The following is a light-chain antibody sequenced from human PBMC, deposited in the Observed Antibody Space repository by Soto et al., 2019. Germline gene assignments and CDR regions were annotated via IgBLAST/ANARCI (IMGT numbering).Light chain of an antibody. CDR2: DVN. Sequence: QSALTQPASVSGSPGQSITISCTGTSGGVGGYNYVSWYQQHPGKAPKVMIYDVNNRPSGVSDRFSGSKSVNTASLPTSGLQAEDEADYYCSSYTSSSTVVFGGGTKLTVL. J-gene: IGLJ2*01. CDR1: SGGVGGYNY. CDR3: SSYTSSSTVV. V-gene: IGLV2-14*01.